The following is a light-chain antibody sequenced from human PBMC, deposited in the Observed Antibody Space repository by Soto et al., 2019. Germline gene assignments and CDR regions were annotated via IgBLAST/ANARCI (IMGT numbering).Light chain of an antibody. CDR2: ATS. V-gene: IGKV3-15*01. CDR1: HRVSSY. J-gene: IGKJ4*01. Sequence: EIVMTQSPATLSVSPGERATLSCRASHRVSSYLAWYQQKPGQAPRLLIYATSTSATGIPARFSGSGSGIEFTLTISSLQSEDFGVYYGQHYNNWPLTCGGGTMVEIK. CDR3: QHYNNWPLT.